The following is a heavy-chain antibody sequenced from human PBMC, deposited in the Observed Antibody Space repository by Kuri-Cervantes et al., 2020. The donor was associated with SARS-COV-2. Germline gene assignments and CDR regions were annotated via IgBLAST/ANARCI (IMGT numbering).Heavy chain of an antibody. Sequence: GESLKISCTASGFTFGDYAMSWVRQAPGKGLEWVSSISSSSSYIYYADSVKGRFTISRDNAKNSLYLQMNSLRAEDTAVYYCASSLLWFGESYYYMDVWGKGTTVTVSS. CDR3: ASSLLWFGESYYYMDV. V-gene: IGHV3-21*01. D-gene: IGHD3-10*01. J-gene: IGHJ6*03. CDR1: GFTFGDYA. CDR2: ISSSSSYI.